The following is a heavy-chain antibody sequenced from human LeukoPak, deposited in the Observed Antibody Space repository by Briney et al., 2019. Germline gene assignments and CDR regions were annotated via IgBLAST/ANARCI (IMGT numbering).Heavy chain of an antibody. CDR1: GFTFSSYW. CDR3: ARDRKWFGELSPNWFDP. V-gene: IGHV3-7*01. J-gene: IGHJ5*02. Sequence: PGGSLRLSCAASGFTFSSYWMSWVRQAPGKGLEWVANIKQDGSEKYYVDSVKGRFTISRDNAKNSLYLQMNSLRAEDTAVYYCARDRKWFGELSPNWFDPWGQGTLVTVSS. D-gene: IGHD3-10*01. CDR2: IKQDGSEK.